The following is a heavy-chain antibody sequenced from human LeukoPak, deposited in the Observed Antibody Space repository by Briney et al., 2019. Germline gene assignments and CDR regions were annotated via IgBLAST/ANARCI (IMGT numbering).Heavy chain of an antibody. Sequence: PGGSLRLSCAASGFTFSSYWMSWVRQAPGKGLEWVANIKQDGSEKYYVDSVKGRFTISRDNAKNSLYLRMNSLRAEDTAVYYCARDFYYDSSGYLHIDAFDIWGQGTMVTVSS. D-gene: IGHD3-22*01. J-gene: IGHJ3*02. CDR3: ARDFYYDSSGYLHIDAFDI. CDR2: IKQDGSEK. V-gene: IGHV3-7*01. CDR1: GFTFSSYW.